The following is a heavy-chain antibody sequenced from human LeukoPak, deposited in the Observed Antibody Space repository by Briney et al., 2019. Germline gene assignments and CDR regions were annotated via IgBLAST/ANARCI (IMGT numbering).Heavy chain of an antibody. V-gene: IGHV7-4-1*02. CDR2: INTDAGNP. Sequence: ASVKVSCKASGYSFRNYALNWVRQAPGQGLEWMGWINTDAGNPTYAQGFTGRFVFSLDTSVSTAYQQISALKAEDTAVYYCARRGVEYTIDYWGQGTLVTVSS. CDR1: GYSFRNYA. J-gene: IGHJ4*02. D-gene: IGHD2/OR15-2a*01. CDR3: ARRGVEYTIDY.